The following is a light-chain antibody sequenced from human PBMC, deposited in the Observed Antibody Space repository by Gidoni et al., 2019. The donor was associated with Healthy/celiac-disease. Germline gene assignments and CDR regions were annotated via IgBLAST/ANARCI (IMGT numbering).Light chain of an antibody. Sequence: EIVLTQAPGTLSLSLGERATLSCRASQSLTTNLLGWYQKKPGQAPWLLIYGASSRAADIPDRFSGSGSGTDFTLTISRLEPEDFAVYYCQQYARSPPTFGPGTKVEIK. CDR3: QQYARSPPT. CDR1: QSLTTNL. CDR2: GAS. J-gene: IGKJ1*01. V-gene: IGKV3-20*01.